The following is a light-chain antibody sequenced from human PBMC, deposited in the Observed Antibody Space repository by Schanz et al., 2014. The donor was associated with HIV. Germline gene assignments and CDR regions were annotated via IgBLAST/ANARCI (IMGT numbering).Light chain of an antibody. CDR2: DVS. Sequence: QSALTQPASVSGSPGQSITISCTGTSSDVGGYNYVSWYQQHPGKAPKLMIYDVSNRPSGVSSRFSGSKSGNTASLTISGLQAEDEADYYCSSYIGTGTLEVFGGGTKLTVL. CDR3: SSYIGTGTLEV. V-gene: IGLV2-14*03. CDR1: SSDVGGYNY. J-gene: IGLJ3*02.